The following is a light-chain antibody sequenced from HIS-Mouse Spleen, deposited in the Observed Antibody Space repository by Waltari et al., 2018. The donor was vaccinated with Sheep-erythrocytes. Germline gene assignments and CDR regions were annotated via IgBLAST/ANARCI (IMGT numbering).Light chain of an antibody. J-gene: IGLJ1*01. V-gene: IGLV2-11*01. CDR2: DVR. CDR3: CSYAGSYNHV. CDR1: SSDVGGYNY. Sequence: QSALTQPRSVSGSPGQSVTISCTGTSSDVGGYNYVSWYQMHPGKAPKLMIYDVRKRPSGVPDRFSGSKSGNTASLTISGLQAEDEADYYCCSYAGSYNHVFATGTKVTVL.